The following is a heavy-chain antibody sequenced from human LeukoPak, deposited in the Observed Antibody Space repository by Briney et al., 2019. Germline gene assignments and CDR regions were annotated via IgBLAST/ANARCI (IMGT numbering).Heavy chain of an antibody. Sequence: SETLSLTCTVSGGSVSSSSYYWGWIRQPPGKGLEWIGSIYYSGSTYYNPSLKSRVTISVDTSKNQFSLKLSSVTAADTAVYYCARHDGRGSGSSGVHYYWGEGTLVTVSS. CDR1: GGSVSSSSYY. J-gene: IGHJ4*02. V-gene: IGHV4-39*01. D-gene: IGHD6-19*01. CDR2: IYYSGST. CDR3: ARHDGRGSGSSGVHYY.